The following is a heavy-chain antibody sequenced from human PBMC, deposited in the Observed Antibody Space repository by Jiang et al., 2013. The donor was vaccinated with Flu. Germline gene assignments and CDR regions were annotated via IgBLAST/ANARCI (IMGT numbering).Heavy chain of an antibody. Sequence: TVSGASISDYFWSWIRQPPGKGLEWIGYVHKSGNTNQNPSLKSRVTMSVDTSGNRISLDLSSVTPADTAVYYCARDQKVPDHYFYYYGMDVWGKGTTVTVTS. CDR2: VHKSGNT. V-gene: IGHV4-59*01. D-gene: IGHD2-2*01. CDR3: ARDQKVPDHYFYYYGMDV. J-gene: IGHJ6*04. CDR1: GASISDYF.